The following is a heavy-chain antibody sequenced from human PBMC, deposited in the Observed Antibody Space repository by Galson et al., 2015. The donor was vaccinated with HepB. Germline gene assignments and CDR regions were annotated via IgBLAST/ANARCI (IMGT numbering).Heavy chain of an antibody. D-gene: IGHD1-1*01. CDR3: ARGTVQLERRDRHWYFDL. V-gene: IGHV3-13*05. Sequence: SLRLSCAASGFTFSSYDMHWVRQATGKGLEWVSAIGTAGDPYYPGSVKGRFTISRENAKNSLYLQMNSLRAGDTAVYYCARGTVQLERRDRHWYFDLWAVAPWSLSPQ. CDR1: GFTFSSYD. CDR2: IGTAGDP. J-gene: IGHJ2*01.